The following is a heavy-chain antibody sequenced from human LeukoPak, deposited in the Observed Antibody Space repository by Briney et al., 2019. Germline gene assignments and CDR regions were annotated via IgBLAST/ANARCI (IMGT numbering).Heavy chain of an antibody. CDR1: GFTFHDYV. CDR3: AKDSAYDYWDRIAAARLESYFDY. Sequence: PGGSLGLYYAASGFTFHDYVMHWVRQARGKGLVWVSGISWNSGSIGYADSVKFRFTISRDNAKNSLYLKMNSLRADYTPLYYCAKDSAYDYWDRIAAARLESYFDYWGQGTLVTVSS. J-gene: IGHJ4*02. V-gene: IGHV3-9*01. CDR2: ISWNSGSI. D-gene: IGHD6-13*01.